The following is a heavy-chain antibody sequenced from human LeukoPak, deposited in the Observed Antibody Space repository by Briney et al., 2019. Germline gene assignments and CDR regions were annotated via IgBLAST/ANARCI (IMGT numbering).Heavy chain of an antibody. Sequence: ASVKVPCKASGYIFSIYAMIWVRQAPGQGLELMGWINPNTGNPTYAQGFTGRFVFSLDTSVSTAYLQISSLKPEDTAVYYCARDYTVAIGTTTYFQHWGQGTLVTVSS. CDR3: ARDYTVAIGTTTYFQH. D-gene: IGHD1-7*01. CDR1: GYIFSIYA. J-gene: IGHJ1*01. V-gene: IGHV7-4-1*02. CDR2: INPNTGNP.